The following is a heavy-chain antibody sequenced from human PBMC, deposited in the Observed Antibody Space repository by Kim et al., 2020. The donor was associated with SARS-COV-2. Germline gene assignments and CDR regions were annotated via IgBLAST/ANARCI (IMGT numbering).Heavy chain of an antibody. V-gene: IGHV3-23*01. D-gene: IGHD3-3*02. CDR3: AKPFLGSSIRWFDP. J-gene: IGHJ5*02. Sequence: ADSVKGRFPNSRDNSKNTLYLQMNSLRAEDTAVYYCAKPFLGSSIRWFDPWGQGTLVTVSS.